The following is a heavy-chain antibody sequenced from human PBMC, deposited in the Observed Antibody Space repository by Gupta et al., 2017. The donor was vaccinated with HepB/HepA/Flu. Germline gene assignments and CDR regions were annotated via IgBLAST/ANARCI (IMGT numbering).Heavy chain of an antibody. CDR2: LKRRADGGST. CDR3: TIDTPRSTRQSQDY. D-gene: IGHD2/OR15-2a*01. Sequence: EVQLVESGGGLAKPGGSLRLSCTVSGHSFNDAWMNWVRQSPGKGLEWVGRLKRRADGGSTDYAAPVKGRFFISLDDSETTLSLHMYSLKIEDTAIYYCTIDTPRSTRQSQDYWGQGTLVTVSS. V-gene: IGHV3-15*07. CDR1: GHSFNDAW. J-gene: IGHJ4*02.